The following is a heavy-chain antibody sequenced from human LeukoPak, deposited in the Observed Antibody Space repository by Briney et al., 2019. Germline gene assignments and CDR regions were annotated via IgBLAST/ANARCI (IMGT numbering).Heavy chain of an antibody. Sequence: GGSLRLSCAASGFTFSTYAMTWVRQAPGKGLEWVSGISSIGGSTYYADSVKGRFTISRDNSKNTLYLQMNSLRAEDTAVYYCATPYSYGENFDYWGQGTLVTVSS. J-gene: IGHJ4*02. V-gene: IGHV3-23*01. CDR3: ATPYSYGENFDY. D-gene: IGHD5-18*01. CDR2: ISSIGGST. CDR1: GFTFSTYA.